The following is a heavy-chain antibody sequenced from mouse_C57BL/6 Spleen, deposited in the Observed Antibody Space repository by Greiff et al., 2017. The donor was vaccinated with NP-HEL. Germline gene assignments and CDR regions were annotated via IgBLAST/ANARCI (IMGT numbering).Heavy chain of an antibody. Sequence: VKLMESGAELVKPGASVKISCKASGYAFSSYWMNWVKQRPGKGLEWIGQIYPGDGDTNYNGKFKGKATLTADKSSSTAYMQLSSLTSEDSAVYFCARGYYYAMDYWGQGTSVTVSS. V-gene: IGHV1-80*01. CDR2: IYPGDGDT. CDR1: GYAFSSYW. CDR3: ARGYYYAMDY. J-gene: IGHJ4*01.